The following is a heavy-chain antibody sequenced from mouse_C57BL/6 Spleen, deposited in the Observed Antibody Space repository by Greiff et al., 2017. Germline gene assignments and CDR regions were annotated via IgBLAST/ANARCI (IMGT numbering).Heavy chain of an antibody. CDR2: INPKNGGT. V-gene: IGHV1-26*01. J-gene: IGHJ4*01. Sequence: EVQLQQSGPELVKPGASVKISCKASGYTFTDYYLNWVKQSHGKSLEWIGDINPKNGGTSYNQKFNGKATLPVDKSSSTSYMELRILTSEDSAVYYCARPITTVVADYAMDFWGPGTSVTVVS. CDR3: ARPITTVVADYAMDF. D-gene: IGHD1-1*01. CDR1: GYTFTDYY.